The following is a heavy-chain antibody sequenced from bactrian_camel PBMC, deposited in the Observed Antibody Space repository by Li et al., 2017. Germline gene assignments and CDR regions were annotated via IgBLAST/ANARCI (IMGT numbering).Heavy chain of an antibody. V-gene: IGHV3-2*01. J-gene: IGHJ6*01. CDR1: GITEGTNC. D-gene: IGHD3*01. Sequence: HVQLVESGGGSVQAGGSLRLSCEVSGITEGTNCIGWFRQAPGKGLEWVSNIYSDGMQTYYADSVKGRFTISRDVAKSTVYLQMNSLKSEDTALYYCATGEPGVAFGTGALFGCWGQGTQVTVS. CDR3: ATGEPGVAFGTGALFGC. CDR2: IYSDGMQT.